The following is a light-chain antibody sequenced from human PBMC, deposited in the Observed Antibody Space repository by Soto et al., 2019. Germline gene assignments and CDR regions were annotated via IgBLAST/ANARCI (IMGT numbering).Light chain of an antibody. V-gene: IGKV3-15*01. CDR2: GAS. CDR1: QSVSSN. J-gene: IGKJ2*01. CDR3: XQYNNWPMYT. Sequence: EIVMTQSPATLSVSPGERATLSCRASQSVSSNLAWYQQKPGQAPRLLIYGASTRATGIPARFSGSGSGTEFTLTISSLQSEDFAVYYCXQYNNWPMYTFGQGTKLEIK.